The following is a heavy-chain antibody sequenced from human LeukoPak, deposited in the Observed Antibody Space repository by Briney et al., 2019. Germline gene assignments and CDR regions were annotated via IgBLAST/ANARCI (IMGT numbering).Heavy chain of an antibody. J-gene: IGHJ2*01. CDR3: ARGGMQNYYDSSGYPTYWYFDL. D-gene: IGHD3-22*01. Sequence: ASVKVSCKASGGTFSSYAISWVRQAPGQGLEWMGGIIPIFGTANYAQKFQGRVTITADESTSTAYMELSSLRSEDTAVYYCARGGMQNYYDSSGYPTYWYFDLWGRGTLVTVSS. CDR2: IIPIFGTA. V-gene: IGHV1-69*13. CDR1: GGTFSSYA.